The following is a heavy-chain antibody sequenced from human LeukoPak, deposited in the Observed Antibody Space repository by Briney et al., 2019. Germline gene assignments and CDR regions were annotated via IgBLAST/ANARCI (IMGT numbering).Heavy chain of an antibody. J-gene: IGHJ6*03. CDR1: GYTFTSYY. CDR2: INPSGAST. D-gene: IGHD2-15*01. Sequence: GASVKVSCKASGYTFTSYYIHWVRQAPGQGLEWMGVINPSGASTIYAQKFQGRVTMTRDMSTSTVYMELSSLRSEDTAVYYCARDPLDCSGGSCYLYMDVWGKGTTVTVSS. CDR3: ARDPLDCSGGSCYLYMDV. V-gene: IGHV1-46*01.